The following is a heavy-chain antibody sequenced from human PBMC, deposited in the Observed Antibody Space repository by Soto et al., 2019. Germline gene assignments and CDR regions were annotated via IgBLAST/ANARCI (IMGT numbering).Heavy chain of an antibody. D-gene: IGHD1-1*01. CDR1: GFIFSNYA. V-gene: IGHV3-23*01. CDR2: ISGSGATT. J-gene: IGHJ4*02. CDR3: TKGGIPRRYNIPKVDFDY. Sequence: GVLRLSCAASGFIFSNYAMSWVRQAPGRGLEWVSAISGSGATTYYPDSVKGRSTISRDNSKNTLYLQMNNLRADDTAVYYCTKGGIPRRYNIPKVDFDYWGQGSLVTVSS.